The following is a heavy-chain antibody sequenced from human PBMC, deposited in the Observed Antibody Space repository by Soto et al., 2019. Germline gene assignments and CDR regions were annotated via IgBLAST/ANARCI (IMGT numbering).Heavy chain of an antibody. J-gene: IGHJ4*02. CDR1: GGTFSSYG. D-gene: IGHD2-21*02. V-gene: IGHV1-69*10. Sequence: SVKVSCKASGGTFSSYGFTWVRQAPGQGLEWMGGIIPVLGTINYAQKFQGRVTITADQSTSTVYMDLSSLTYEDTAVYYCARGTLFCGGDCYFDHWGLGTLVTVS. CDR2: IIPVLGTI. CDR3: ARGTLFCGGDCYFDH.